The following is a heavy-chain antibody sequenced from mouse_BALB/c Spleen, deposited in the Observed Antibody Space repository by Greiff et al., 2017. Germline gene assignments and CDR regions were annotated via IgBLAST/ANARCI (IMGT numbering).Heavy chain of an antibody. V-gene: IGHV5-17*02. D-gene: IGHD2-10*02. CDR3: ATKEKYGNYYYYAMDY. CDR2: ISSGSSTI. CDR1: GFTFSSFG. Sequence: EVKLMESGGGLVQPGGSRKLSCAASGFTFSSFGMHWVRQAPEKGLEWVAYISSGSSTIYYADTVKGRFTISRVNPKNTLFLQMTSLRSEDTAMFYCATKEKYGNYYYYAMDYWGQGTSVTVSS. J-gene: IGHJ4*01.